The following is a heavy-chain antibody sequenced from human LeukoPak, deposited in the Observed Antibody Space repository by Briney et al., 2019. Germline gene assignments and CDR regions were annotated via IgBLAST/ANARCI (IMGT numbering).Heavy chain of an antibody. V-gene: IGHV4-39*07. CDR2: IFYSGST. Sequence: SETLSLTCTVSSGSISTSNYYWGWVRQPPGKAVEWIGNIFYSGSTYYSPSLKSRVTISLDTSKNQFSLKLSSVTAADTAVYYCARAILSGYPDSWGQGTLVIVFS. CDR3: ARAILSGYPDS. J-gene: IGHJ4*02. D-gene: IGHD3-3*01. CDR1: SGSISTSNYY.